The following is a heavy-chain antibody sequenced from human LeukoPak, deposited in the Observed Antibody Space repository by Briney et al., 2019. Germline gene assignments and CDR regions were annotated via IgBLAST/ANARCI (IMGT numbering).Heavy chain of an antibody. CDR3: ARQGYCSGGSCRNWFDP. CDR2: IIPIFGTA. Sequence: ASVKVSCKASGYTFTGYYMHWVRQAPGQGLEWMGGIIPIFGTANYAQKFQGRVTITADESTSTAYMELSSLRSEDTAVYYCARQGYCSGGSCRNWFDPWGQGTLVTVSS. V-gene: IGHV1-69*13. CDR1: GYTFTGYY. J-gene: IGHJ5*02. D-gene: IGHD2-15*01.